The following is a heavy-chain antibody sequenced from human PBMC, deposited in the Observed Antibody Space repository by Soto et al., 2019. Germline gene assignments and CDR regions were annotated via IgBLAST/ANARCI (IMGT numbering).Heavy chain of an antibody. J-gene: IGHJ4*01. CDR3: VTSYGNPWYTY. D-gene: IGHD6-13*01. CDR2: INHSGST. Sequence: PSETLSLTCAVYGGSFSGYYWSWIRQPPGKGLEWIGEINHSGSTNYNPSLKSRVTISVDTSKNQFTLKLSSVTAADTAVYYCVTSYGNPWYTYWGHGTQVTVSS. V-gene: IGHV4-34*01. CDR1: GGSFSGYY.